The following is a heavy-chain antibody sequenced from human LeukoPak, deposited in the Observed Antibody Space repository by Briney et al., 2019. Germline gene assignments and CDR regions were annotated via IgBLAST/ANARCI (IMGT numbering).Heavy chain of an antibody. CDR3: ARHTYCSGGSCYPHYNWFDP. CDR1: GGSISSGSYY. D-gene: IGHD2-15*01. V-gene: IGHV4-61*02. Sequence: PSETLSLTCTVSGGSISSGSYYWSWIRQPAGKGLEWIGRIYTTGSTNYSPSLKSRVTISVDTSKNQFSLKLSSVTAADTAVYYCARHTYCSGGSCYPHYNWFDPWGQGTLVTVSS. CDR2: IYTTGST. J-gene: IGHJ5*02.